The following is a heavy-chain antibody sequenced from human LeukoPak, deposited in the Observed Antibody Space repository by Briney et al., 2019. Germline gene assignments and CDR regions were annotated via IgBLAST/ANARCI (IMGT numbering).Heavy chain of an antibody. CDR2: ISYDGGSI. CDR3: ARPRADSGGKYYFDY. Sequence: GGSLRLSCAASGFTFCSYTMHWVRQAPGKGLEWVAVISYDGGSIVYANSVKGRFTISRDNSKNTLYLQMNSLRAEDTAVYHCARPRADSGGKYYFDYWGQGTLVTVSS. V-gene: IGHV3-30-3*01. J-gene: IGHJ4*02. CDR1: GFTFCSYT. D-gene: IGHD2-15*01.